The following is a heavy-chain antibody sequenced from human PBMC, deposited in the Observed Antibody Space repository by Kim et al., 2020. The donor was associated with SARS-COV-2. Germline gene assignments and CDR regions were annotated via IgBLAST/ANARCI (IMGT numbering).Heavy chain of an antibody. V-gene: IGHV1-24*01. CDR2: FDPEDGET. D-gene: IGHD3-22*01. CDR3: ATLDSSGYYKEYYFDY. Sequence: SVKVSCKVSGYTLTELSMHWVRQAPGKGLEWMGGFDPEDGETIYAQKFQGRVTMTEDTSTDTAYMELSSLRSEDTAVYYCATLDSSGYYKEYYFDYWGQGTLVTVSS. CDR1: GYTLTELS. J-gene: IGHJ4*02.